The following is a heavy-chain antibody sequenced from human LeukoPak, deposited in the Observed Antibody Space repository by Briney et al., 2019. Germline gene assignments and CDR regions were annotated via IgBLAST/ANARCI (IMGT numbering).Heavy chain of an antibody. CDR3: ARVTYYDFWSGYLNDYYYYMDV. V-gene: IGHV1-69-2*01. Sequence: ATVKISCKVSGYTFTDYYMHWVQQAPGKGLEWMGLVDPEDGATIYAEKFQGRVTITADTSTDTAYMELSSLRSDDTAVYYCARVTYYDFWSGYLNDYYYYMDVWGKGTTVTVSS. D-gene: IGHD3-3*01. CDR1: GYTFTDYY. CDR2: VDPEDGAT. J-gene: IGHJ6*03.